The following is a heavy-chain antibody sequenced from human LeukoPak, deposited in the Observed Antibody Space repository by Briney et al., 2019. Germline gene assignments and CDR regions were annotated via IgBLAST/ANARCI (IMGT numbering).Heavy chain of an antibody. CDR2: ISGSGGST. Sequence: PGGSLRLSCGVSGFTFSNYAMSWVRQGPGKGLEWVSGISGSGGSTYYTDSMKGRFTISRDNSKNTLYLQMNSLRADDTAVYFCARAGQQLVPYYFNYWGQGILVTVSS. V-gene: IGHV3-23*01. CDR3: ARAGQQLVPYYFNY. D-gene: IGHD6-13*01. CDR1: GFTFSNYA. J-gene: IGHJ4*02.